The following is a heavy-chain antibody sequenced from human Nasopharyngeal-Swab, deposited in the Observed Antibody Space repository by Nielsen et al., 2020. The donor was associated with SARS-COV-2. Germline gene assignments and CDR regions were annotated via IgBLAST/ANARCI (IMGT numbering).Heavy chain of an antibody. CDR2: ISASGGST. D-gene: IGHD3-10*01. Sequence: GESLKISCIASGFPFNIYAMDWVRRTPGRGLQWVSGISASGGSTDYTDSVKGRFAVSRDNSRNTLYLQMHSLRVEDTALYYCAKDDVVRGDAFDIWGQGTMVTVSS. CDR1: GFPFNIYA. J-gene: IGHJ3*02. V-gene: IGHV3-23*01. CDR3: AKDDVVRGDAFDI.